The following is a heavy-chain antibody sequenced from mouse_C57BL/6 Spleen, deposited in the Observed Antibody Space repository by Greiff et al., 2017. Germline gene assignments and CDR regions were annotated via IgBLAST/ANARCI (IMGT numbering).Heavy chain of an antibody. CDR1: GYTFTSYW. CDR2: IDPSDSET. V-gene: IGHV1-52*01. CDR3: ARYDGYLYYFDY. D-gene: IGHD2-3*01. J-gene: IGHJ2*01. Sequence: QVQLQQSGAELVKPGSSVTLSCKASGYTFTSYWMHWVKQRPIQGLEWIGNIDPSDSETHYNQKFKDKATLTVAKSSSTAYMQLSSLTSEDSAVYYCARYDGYLYYFDYWGQGTTLTVSS.